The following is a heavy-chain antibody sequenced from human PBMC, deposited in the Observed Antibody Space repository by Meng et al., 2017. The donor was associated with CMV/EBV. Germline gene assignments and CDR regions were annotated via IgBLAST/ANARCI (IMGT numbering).Heavy chain of an antibody. Sequence: ASVKVSCKASGYTFTDYYMHWVRQAPGQGLEWMGWINPNSGGTNYAQKCQGRVTMTRDTSISTAYMELSRLRSDDTAVYYCARKASRITIFGVVYYFDYWGQGTLVTSPQ. CDR3: ARKASRITIFGVVYYFDY. CDR1: GYTFTDYY. CDR2: INPNSGGT. V-gene: IGHV1-2*02. D-gene: IGHD3-3*01. J-gene: IGHJ4*02.